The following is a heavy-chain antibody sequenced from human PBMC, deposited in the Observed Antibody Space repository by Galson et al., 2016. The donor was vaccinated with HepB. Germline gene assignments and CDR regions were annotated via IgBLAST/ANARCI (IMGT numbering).Heavy chain of an antibody. V-gene: IGHV3-43*01. CDR1: GFAFDDHM. CDR2: ISWNGGGV. J-gene: IGHJ4*02. CDR3: AKDMAVSGIIES. D-gene: IGHD6-19*01. Sequence: SLRLSCAASGFAFDDHMMHWVRQVAGKGLEWVALISWNGGGVYYADSVKGRFTISRDNSKNSLFLQMNNLRTDDSALYYCAKDMAVSGIIESWGQGTLVTVSS.